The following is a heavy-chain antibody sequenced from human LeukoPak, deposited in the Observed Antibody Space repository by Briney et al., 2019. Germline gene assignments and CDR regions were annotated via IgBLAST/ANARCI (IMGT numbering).Heavy chain of an antibody. CDR2: IRSKAYGGTT. CDR3: TRVSGYSYGYYYYYMDV. D-gene: IGHD5-18*01. V-gene: IGHV3-49*04. CDR1: GFTFGDYA. Sequence: PGGSLRLSCTASGFTFGDYAMSWVRQAPGKGLEWVGFIRSKAYGGTTEYAASVKGRFTISRDDSKSIAYLQMNSLKTEDTAVYYCTRVSGYSYGYYYYYMDVWGKGTTVTISS. J-gene: IGHJ6*03.